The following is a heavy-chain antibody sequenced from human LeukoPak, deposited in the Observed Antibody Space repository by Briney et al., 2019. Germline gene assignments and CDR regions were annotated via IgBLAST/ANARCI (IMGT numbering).Heavy chain of an antibody. V-gene: IGHV3-23*01. CDR1: GFTFTNYA. CDR2: ISDRGDRQ. J-gene: IGHJ4*02. Sequence: GGSLRLSCAASGFTFTNYAMSWVRQAPGKGLEWVSAISDRGDRQYYADSVKGRFTISRDNSMNTLRLRMNSLSVEDTAVYYCVVYTGGYRSQFWGQGTLVTVSS. CDR3: VVYTGGYRSQF. D-gene: IGHD5-24*01.